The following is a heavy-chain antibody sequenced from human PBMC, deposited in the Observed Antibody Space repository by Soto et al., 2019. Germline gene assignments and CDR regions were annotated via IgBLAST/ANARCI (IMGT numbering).Heavy chain of an antibody. CDR1: GFTFSSYS. CDR2: ISSSSSTI. J-gene: IGHJ6*02. CDR3: AREPLPAGTRLGYYYYGMDV. V-gene: IGHV3-48*02. Sequence: GGSLRLSCAASGFTFSSYSMNWVRQAPGKGLEWVSYISSSSSTIYYADSVKGRFTISRDNAKNSLYLQMNSLRDEDTAVYYCAREPLPAGTRLGYYYYGMDVWGQGTTVTVSS. D-gene: IGHD6-19*01.